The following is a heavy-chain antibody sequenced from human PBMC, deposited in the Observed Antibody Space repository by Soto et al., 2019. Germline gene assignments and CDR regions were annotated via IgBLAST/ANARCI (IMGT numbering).Heavy chain of an antibody. CDR1: GYSFTSYW. J-gene: IGHJ4*02. V-gene: IGHV5-51*01. CDR2: IYPGDSDT. Sequence: LGESLKISCKGSGYSFTSYWIGWVRQMPRKGLEWMGIIYPGDSDTRYSPSFQGQVTISADKSISTAYLQWSSLKASDTAMYHCARLPQYYYGSGSYWGYFDYWGQGTLVTVSS. CDR3: ARLPQYYYGSGSYWGYFDY. D-gene: IGHD3-10*01.